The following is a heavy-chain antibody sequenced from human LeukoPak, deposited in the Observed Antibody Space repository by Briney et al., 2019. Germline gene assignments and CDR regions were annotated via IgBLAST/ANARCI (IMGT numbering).Heavy chain of an antibody. CDR2: ISGSVGST. V-gene: IGHV3-23*01. J-gene: IGHJ4*02. D-gene: IGHD3-22*01. Sequence: GGSLRFSCAASGFTFSSYAMSWVRPAPGKGLEGVSAISGSVGSTYYADSVKGRFTISRDNSKNTLYLQMNSLRAEDTAVYYCARIVVVTSFDYWGQGTLVTVSS. CDR3: ARIVVVTSFDY. CDR1: GFTFSSYA.